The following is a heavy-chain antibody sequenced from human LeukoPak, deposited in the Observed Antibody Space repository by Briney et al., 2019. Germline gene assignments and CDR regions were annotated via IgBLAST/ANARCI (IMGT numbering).Heavy chain of an antibody. CDR2: IWFDGSNK. V-gene: IGHV3-30*19. CDR3: AREKDTAMAFDY. J-gene: IGHJ4*02. CDR1: GFTFSGYG. D-gene: IGHD5-18*01. Sequence: GGSLRLSCAASGFTFSGYGMHWVRQAPGKGLEWVAVIWFDGSNKYYADSVKGRFTISRDNSKNTLYLQMNSLRAEDTAVYYCAREKDTAMAFDYWGQGTLVTVSS.